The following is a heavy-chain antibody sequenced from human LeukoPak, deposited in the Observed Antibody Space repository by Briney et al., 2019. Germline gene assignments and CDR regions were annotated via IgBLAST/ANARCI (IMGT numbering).Heavy chain of an antibody. Sequence: ASVTVSFKASGGTFTIYAISWVRQAPGQGLEWMGRIIPILGIENYAQKFQGRVTITADKSTSTAYMELSSLRSEDTAVYYCARVQVAYYDSSGYYYGDAFDIWGQGTMVTVSS. D-gene: IGHD3-22*01. J-gene: IGHJ3*02. CDR3: ARVQVAYYDSSGYYYGDAFDI. V-gene: IGHV1-69*04. CDR2: IIPILGIE. CDR1: GGTFTIYA.